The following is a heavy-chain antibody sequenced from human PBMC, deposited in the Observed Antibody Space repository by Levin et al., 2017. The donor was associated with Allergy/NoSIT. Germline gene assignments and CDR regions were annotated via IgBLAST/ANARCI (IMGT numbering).Heavy chain of an antibody. Sequence: ASVKVSCKASGYTFTSYYMHWVRQAPGQGLEWMGIINPSGGSTSYAQKFQGRVTMTRDTSTSTVYMELSSLRSEDTAVYYCARSDGGSIGNYYYYYGMDVWGQGTTVTVSS. J-gene: IGHJ6*02. V-gene: IGHV1-46*01. CDR3: ARSDGGSIGNYYYYYGMDV. CDR1: GYTFTSYY. CDR2: INPSGGST. D-gene: IGHD2-15*01.